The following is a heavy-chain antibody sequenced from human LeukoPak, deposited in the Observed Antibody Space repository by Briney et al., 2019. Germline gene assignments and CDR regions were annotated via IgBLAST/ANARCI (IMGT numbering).Heavy chain of an antibody. D-gene: IGHD3-10*01. J-gene: IGHJ4*02. Sequence: GGSLRLSCAASGFTFSNYAMSWVRQAPGKGLEWVSTISGSGGSTYYADSVKGRFTISRDNSKNTLYLQMNSLRVEETAVYYFTREVSYCRGPLDYWGQGTLVTVSS. CDR2: ISGSGGST. V-gene: IGHV3-23*01. CDR1: GFTFSNYA. CDR3: TREVSYCRGPLDY.